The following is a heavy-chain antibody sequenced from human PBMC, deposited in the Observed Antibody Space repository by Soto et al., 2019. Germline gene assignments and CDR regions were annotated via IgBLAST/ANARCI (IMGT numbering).Heavy chain of an antibody. CDR1: GYAFTSYG. D-gene: IGHD3-3*01. CDR2: ISAYNGNT. CDR3: AREGITIFGVVEGPVQSYGMDV. J-gene: IGHJ6*02. Sequence: DSVKVSCKASGYAFTSYGISWVRQAPGQGLEWMGWISAYNGNTNYAQKLQGRVTMNTDTSTSTAYMELRSLRSDDTEAYYCAREGITIFGVVEGPVQSYGMDVSGQGNTVTVSS. V-gene: IGHV1-18*04.